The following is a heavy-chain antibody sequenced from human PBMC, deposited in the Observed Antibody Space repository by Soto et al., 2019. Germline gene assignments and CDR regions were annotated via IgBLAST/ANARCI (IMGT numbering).Heavy chain of an antibody. CDR1: GYSFSDYY. Sequence: XGSLRLSCVASGYSFSDYYINWARQAPGKGLEWVAYVSHSGNTRSYADSVKGRFTISRDNAKNSVYLQMTSLRVDDMALYYCARADRYQGAFDFWGQGALVTVSS. J-gene: IGHJ4*02. D-gene: IGHD2-21*01. CDR3: ARADRYQGAFDF. CDR2: VSHSGNTR. V-gene: IGHV3-48*03.